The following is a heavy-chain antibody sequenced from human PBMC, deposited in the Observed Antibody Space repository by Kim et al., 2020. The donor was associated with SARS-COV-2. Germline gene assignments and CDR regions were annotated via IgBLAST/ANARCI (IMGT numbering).Heavy chain of an antibody. Sequence: GGSLRLSCAASGFTVSSNYMSWVRQAPGKGLEWVSVIYSGGSTYYADSVKGRFTISRDNSKNTLYLQMNSLRAEDTAVYYCAREKEGSSSTSCYTCGMDVWGQGTTVTVSS. CDR1: GFTVSSNY. J-gene: IGHJ6*02. D-gene: IGHD2-2*02. CDR3: AREKEGSSSTSCYTCGMDV. V-gene: IGHV3-53*01. CDR2: IYSGGST.